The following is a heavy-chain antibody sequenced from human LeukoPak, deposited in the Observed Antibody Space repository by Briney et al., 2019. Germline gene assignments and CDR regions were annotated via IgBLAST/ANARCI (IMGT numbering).Heavy chain of an antibody. CDR2: IWEDGNNK. Sequence: GGSPRLSCAASGFTFTTYVMHWVRQAPGKGLDWVALIWEDGNNKYYADSVKGRFPISRDNSKNTLYLQMNSLRAEDTAVYYCARDNGEWRLNWFDHWGQGTRVTLSS. CDR3: ARDNGEWRLNWFDH. J-gene: IGHJ5*02. CDR1: GFTFTTYV. V-gene: IGHV3-33*01. D-gene: IGHD2-8*01.